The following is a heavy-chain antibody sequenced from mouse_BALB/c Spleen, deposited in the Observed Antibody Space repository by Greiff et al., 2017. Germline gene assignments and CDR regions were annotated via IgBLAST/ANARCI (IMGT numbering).Heavy chain of an antibody. Sequence: EVKVVESGGGLVQPGGSRKLSCAASGFTFSSFGMHWVRQAPEKGLEWVAYISSGSSTIYYADTVKGRFTISRDNPKNTLFLQMTSLRSEDTAMYYCARSGSSYYYFDYWSQGTTLTVSS. V-gene: IGHV5-17*02. CDR2: ISSGSSTI. D-gene: IGHD1-1*01. CDR1: GFTFSSFG. J-gene: IGHJ2*01. CDR3: ARSGSSYYYFDY.